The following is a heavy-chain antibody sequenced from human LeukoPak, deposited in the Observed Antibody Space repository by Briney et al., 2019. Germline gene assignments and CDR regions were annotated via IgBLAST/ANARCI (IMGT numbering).Heavy chain of an antibody. CDR3: ARVVASTSIDS. CDR2: IFHTGDV. CDR1: SGSNNKFY. J-gene: IGHJ4*02. Sequence: PSETLSLTCSVSSGSNNKFYWSWIRQPPGKGPEWIGSIFHTGDVYYNPSLRSRVTLSIDTSRNQVSLKVTSVTAADTALYYCARVVASTSIDSWGQGILVTVSS. V-gene: IGHV4-59*04. D-gene: IGHD2-15*01.